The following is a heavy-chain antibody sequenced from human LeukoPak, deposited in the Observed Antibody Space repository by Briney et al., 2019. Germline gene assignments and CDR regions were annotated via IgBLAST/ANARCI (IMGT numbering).Heavy chain of an antibody. CDR3: AGGGGRWDSASGSDL. CDR2: INHSGST. V-gene: IGHV4-34*01. J-gene: IGHJ3*01. D-gene: IGHD1-26*01. CDR1: GGSFSGYY. Sequence: SETLSLTCAVYGGSFSGYYWNWIRQPPGKGLEWIGEINHSGSTNFNASLKSRVTISLDTSKNQFSLNLNSVTAADTAVYYCAGGGGRWDSASGSDLSGQGTRVTVSS.